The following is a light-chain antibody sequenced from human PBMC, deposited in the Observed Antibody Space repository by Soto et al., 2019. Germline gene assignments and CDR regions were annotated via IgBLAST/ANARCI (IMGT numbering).Light chain of an antibody. V-gene: IGKV3-15*01. CDR2: DAS. J-gene: IGKJ1*01. Sequence: EIVMTQSPATLSVSPGERATLSCRASQSISSNLAWYQQKPGQAPRLLIYDASTRATGVPARFSGSGSGTEFTLSISSLQSEDFAVYYCQQYNKWPTFGQGTKVEIK. CDR1: QSISSN. CDR3: QQYNKWPT.